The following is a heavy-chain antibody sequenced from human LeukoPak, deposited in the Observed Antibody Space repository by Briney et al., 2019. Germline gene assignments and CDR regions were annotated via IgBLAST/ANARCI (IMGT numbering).Heavy chain of an antibody. D-gene: IGHD3-10*01. V-gene: IGHV3-23*01. Sequence: GGSLRLSCTTSGFTFSNYAMSWVRQAPGKGLEWISSISGSAITTYYADSVKGRFAISRDNSKNTLYLQMTSLRAEDTAVYYCAKDQRFGDLDDYRGQGTLVTVSS. CDR1: GFTFSNYA. CDR3: AKDQRFGDLDDY. CDR2: ISGSAITT. J-gene: IGHJ4*02.